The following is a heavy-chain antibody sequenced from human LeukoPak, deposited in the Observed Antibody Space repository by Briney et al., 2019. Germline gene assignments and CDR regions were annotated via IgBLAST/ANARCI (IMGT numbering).Heavy chain of an antibody. CDR1: GYTFTGHY. D-gene: IGHD5-12*01. CDR3: ARDFGYQDIVTLDY. J-gene: IGHJ4*02. CDR2: MNPNSGGT. V-gene: IGHV1-2*02. Sequence: ASVKVSCKASGYTFTGHYMHWVRQAPGQGLEWMGWMNPNSGGTNYAQNLQGRVTMTRDTSISTAYMELSGLRSDDTAVYYCARDFGYQDIVTLDYWDQGTLVTVSS.